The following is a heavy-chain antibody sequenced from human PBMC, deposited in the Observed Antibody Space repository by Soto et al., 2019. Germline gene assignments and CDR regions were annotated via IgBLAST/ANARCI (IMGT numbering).Heavy chain of an antibody. V-gene: IGHV2-5*02. J-gene: IGHJ4*02. CDR1: GFSLTTDRVG. CDR2: IYWDDTK. Sequence: QITLKESGPTLVKPTQTLTLTCTFSGFSLTTDRVGVGWIRQPPGEALEWLAVIYWDDTKTYRPSLESRLTITKDTSKKQVALTMTNMDSVDTATYYCAHAYGGRSLYWGQGTLVTASS. CDR3: AHAYGGRSLY. D-gene: IGHD1-26*01.